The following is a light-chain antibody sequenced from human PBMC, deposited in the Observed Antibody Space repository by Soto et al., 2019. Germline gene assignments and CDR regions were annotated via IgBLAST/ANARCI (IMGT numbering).Light chain of an antibody. CDR2: DDS. CDR3: QVWDSSSDHYV. CDR1: NIGSKS. V-gene: IGLV3-21*02. J-gene: IGLJ1*01. Sequence: SYELTQPPSVSVAPGQTARITCGGHNIGSKSVHWYQPKPGQAPVLVVYDDSDRPSGIPERFSGSDSGNTATLTISRVEAGDEADYYCQVWDSSSDHYVFGTGTKVTVL.